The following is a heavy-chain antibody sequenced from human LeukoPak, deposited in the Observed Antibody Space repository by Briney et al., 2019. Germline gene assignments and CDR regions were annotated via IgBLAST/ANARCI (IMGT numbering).Heavy chain of an antibody. V-gene: IGHV4-39*02. D-gene: IGHD2-2*01. CDR1: GGSISSSSYY. CDR3: ARDRMRLGIPAATNWFDP. J-gene: IGHJ5*02. Sequence: SETLSLTCTVSGGSISSSSYYWGWIRQPPGKGLEWIGSIYYSGSTYYNPSLKSRVTISVDTSKNQFSLKLSSVTAADTAVYYCARDRMRLGIPAATNWFDPWGQGTLVTVSS. CDR2: IYYSGST.